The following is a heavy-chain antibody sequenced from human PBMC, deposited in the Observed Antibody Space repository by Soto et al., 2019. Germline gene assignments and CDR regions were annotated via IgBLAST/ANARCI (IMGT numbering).Heavy chain of an antibody. Sequence: EVQLVESGGGLVQPGGSLRLSCAASGFTFSSYWMSWVRQAPGKGLEWVANIKQDGSEKYYVDSVKGRFTIPRDNAKNSLYLQMNSLRAEDTAVYYCASTKYSSSWLNDYWGQGTLVTVSS. CDR1: GFTFSSYW. D-gene: IGHD6-13*01. V-gene: IGHV3-7*03. J-gene: IGHJ4*02. CDR3: ASTKYSSSWLNDY. CDR2: IKQDGSEK.